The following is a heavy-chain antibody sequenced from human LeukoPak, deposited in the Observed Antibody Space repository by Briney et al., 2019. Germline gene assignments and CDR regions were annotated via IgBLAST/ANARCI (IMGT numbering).Heavy chain of an antibody. Sequence: GGSLRLSCAASGFTFSSYSMNWVRQAPGKGLKRVSAISSSSSYIYYADSVKGRFTISRDNAKNSLYLQMNSLRAEDTAVYYCARGGYSSGWYMKGSYYYGMDVWGKGTTVTVSS. CDR1: GFTFSSYS. CDR3: ARGGYSSGWYMKGSYYYGMDV. CDR2: ISSSSSYI. D-gene: IGHD6-19*01. J-gene: IGHJ6*04. V-gene: IGHV3-21*01.